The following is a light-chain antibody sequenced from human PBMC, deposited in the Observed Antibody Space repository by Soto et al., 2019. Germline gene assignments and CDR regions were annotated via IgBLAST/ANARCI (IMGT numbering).Light chain of an antibody. V-gene: IGKV3D-15*01. Sequence: EIVLTQSPGTLSLSPGERATLSCRASQSISSNYVAWYQQKPGQAPRLVIYDIFTRATGVPTRISGSGSGTEFTLTISSLQSEDFAVYYCQQYNSWPLTFGGGTKVDVK. J-gene: IGKJ4*01. CDR3: QQYNSWPLT. CDR1: QSISSN. CDR2: DIF.